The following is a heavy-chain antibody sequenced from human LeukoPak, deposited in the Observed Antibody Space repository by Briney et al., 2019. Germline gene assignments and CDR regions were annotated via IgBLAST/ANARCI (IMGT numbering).Heavy chain of an antibody. CDR2: ISSSSSTI. D-gene: IGHD1-26*01. CDR3: VTHYKWDLLVHAFDF. V-gene: IGHV3-48*01. J-gene: IGHJ3*01. Sequence: GGSLRLSCAASGFTFSSYSMNWVRQAPGKGLEWVSYISSSSSTIYYADSVKGRFTISRDNAKNSLYLQMNSLRADDTAEYYCVTHYKWDLLVHAFDFWGQGTRVTVSS. CDR1: GFTFSSYS.